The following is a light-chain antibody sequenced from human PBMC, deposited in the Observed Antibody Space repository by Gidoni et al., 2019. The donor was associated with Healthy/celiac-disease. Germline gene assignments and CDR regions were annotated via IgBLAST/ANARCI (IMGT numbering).Light chain of an antibody. V-gene: IGKV4-1*01. CDR3: QQYYSTPLT. CDR1: QSVLYSPNNKNY. CDR2: WAS. J-gene: IGKJ4*01. Sequence: DIVMSQPSDSLAASLGERATINCKSSQSVLYSPNNKNYLAWYQQKPGQPPKLLIYWASTRESGVPDRFSGSGSGTDFTLTISSLQAEDVAVYYCQQYYSTPLTFXGXTKVEIK.